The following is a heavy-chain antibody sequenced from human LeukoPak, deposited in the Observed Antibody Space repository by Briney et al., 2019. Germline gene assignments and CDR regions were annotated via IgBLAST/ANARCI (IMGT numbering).Heavy chain of an antibody. Sequence: ETLSLTCTVSGVSIDSRSYYWDWIRQAPGKGLEWVSSISSSSNYIYYADSVKGRFTVSRDNAKNTVYLQMNSLRAEDTAVYYCAGIAVAQYGYWGQGTLVTVSS. V-gene: IGHV3-21*01. J-gene: IGHJ4*02. D-gene: IGHD6-19*01. CDR1: GVSIDSRSYY. CDR3: AGIAVAQYGY. CDR2: ISSSSNYI.